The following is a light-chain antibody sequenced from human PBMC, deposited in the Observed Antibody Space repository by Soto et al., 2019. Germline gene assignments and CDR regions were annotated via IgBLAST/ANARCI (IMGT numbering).Light chain of an antibody. Sequence: QSALTQPASVSGSPGQSITISCTGTSSDVGSYNLVSWYQQYPGKAPKLMIYEVSKRPSGVSNRFSGSKSGNTASLTISGLQAEDEADYYCCSYVGSSTLKVFGTGTKVTVL. CDR3: CSYVGSSTLKV. CDR1: SSDVGSYNL. CDR2: EVS. V-gene: IGLV2-23*02. J-gene: IGLJ1*01.